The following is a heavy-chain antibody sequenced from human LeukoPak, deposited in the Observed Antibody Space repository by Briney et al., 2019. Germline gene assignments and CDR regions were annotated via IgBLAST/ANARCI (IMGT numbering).Heavy chain of an antibody. Sequence: GGSLRLSCTSSGFTFGDCAMSWFRQAPGKGLEWVGFIRSKAYGWTTEYAASVKGRFTISRDDSKSIAYLQMNSLKTEDTAVYYCTRDPGVTIFGVILIPFDYWGQGTLVTVSS. D-gene: IGHD3-3*01. J-gene: IGHJ4*02. CDR2: IRSKAYGWTT. CDR3: TRDPGVTIFGVILIPFDY. CDR1: GFTFGDCA. V-gene: IGHV3-49*03.